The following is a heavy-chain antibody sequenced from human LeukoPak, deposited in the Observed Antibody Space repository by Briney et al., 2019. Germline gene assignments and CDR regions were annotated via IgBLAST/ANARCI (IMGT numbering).Heavy chain of an antibody. J-gene: IGHJ6*03. CDR1: GYTLTSYG. CDR2: ISAYNGNT. D-gene: IGHD6-13*01. V-gene: IGHV1-18*01. Sequence: ASVKVSCKASGYTLTSYGISWVRQAPGQGLEWMGWISAYNGNTNYAQKLQGRVTMTTDTSTSTAYMELRSLRSDDTAVYYCATYPPRTSSWYKTKQWWPHYYYYYYMDVWGKGTTVTISS. CDR3: ATYPPRTSSWYKTKQWWPHYYYYYYMDV.